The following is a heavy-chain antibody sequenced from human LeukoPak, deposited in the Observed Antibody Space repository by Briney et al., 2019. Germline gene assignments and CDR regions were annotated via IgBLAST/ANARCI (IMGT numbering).Heavy chain of an antibody. V-gene: IGHV3-11*06. CDR1: GFTLSDYY. J-gene: IGHJ4*02. D-gene: IGHD4-17*01. CDR2: ISSSSTYT. Sequence: PGGSLRLSCAASGFTLSDYYMTWIRQAPGKGLEWVSYISSSSTYTNYADSVKGRFTISRDNAKNSLYLQMNSLRAEDTAVYYCARGSSVLTTEDYWGQGTLVTVSS. CDR3: ARGSSVLTTEDY.